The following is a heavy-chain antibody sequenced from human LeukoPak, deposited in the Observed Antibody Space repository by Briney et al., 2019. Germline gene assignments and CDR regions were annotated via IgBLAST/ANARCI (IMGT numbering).Heavy chain of an antibody. CDR1: GGSISRSDYY. D-gene: IGHD3-3*01. CDR3: AIHRNLRFLEWLFNY. CDR2: IYYSGST. Sequence: PSETLSLTCIVSGGSISRSDYYWGWIRQPPGKGLEWIGSIYYSGSTYYNPSLKSRVTISVDTSKNQFSLKLSSVTAADTAVYYCAIHRNLRFLEWLFNYWGQGTLVTVSS. J-gene: IGHJ4*02. V-gene: IGHV4-39*01.